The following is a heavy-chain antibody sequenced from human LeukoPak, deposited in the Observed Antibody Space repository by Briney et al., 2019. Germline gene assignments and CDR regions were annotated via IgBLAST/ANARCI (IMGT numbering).Heavy chain of an antibody. CDR1: GFSLSNSGVG. CDR2: IYLDDDK. D-gene: IGHD5-12*01. J-gene: IGHJ4*02. Sequence: SGPTLVKPTQTLTLTRTFSGFSLSNSGVGVGWIRQPPGKALEWLALIYLDDDKRYSPSLKSSLNITKHTSKNQMVLTVTNMDPVDTATYYCAHHPYSAFANFDYWGQGTLVTVSS. V-gene: IGHV2-5*02. CDR3: AHHPYSAFANFDY.